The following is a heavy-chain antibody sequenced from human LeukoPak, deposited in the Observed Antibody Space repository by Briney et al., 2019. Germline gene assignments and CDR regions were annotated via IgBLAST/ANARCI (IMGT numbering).Heavy chain of an antibody. Sequence: GGSLRLSCAASGFTFSDSYMTWVRQAPGKGLEWVAYISRSGNDIYYADSVKGRFTISRDNSKNSLYLQMNSLRAEDTAVYYCSRDHRYFDSCGQGTLVTVSS. V-gene: IGHV3-11*04. CDR2: ISRSGNDI. CDR1: GFTFSDSY. CDR3: SRDHRYFDS. J-gene: IGHJ4*02. D-gene: IGHD3-16*02.